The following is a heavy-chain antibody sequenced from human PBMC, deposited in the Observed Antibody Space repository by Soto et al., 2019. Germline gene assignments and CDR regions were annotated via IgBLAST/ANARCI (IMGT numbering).Heavy chain of an antibody. J-gene: IGHJ1*01. CDR3: GYGADGHLYFQH. V-gene: IGHV3-7*01. Sequence: GGSLRLSCAASGFTFSSYWMTWVRQAPGKGLEWVATIKQDGSERHYLDSVRGRFSISRDNPKNSLYLHMNSLRAEDTAVYYCGYGADGHLYFQHWGQGTLVTVSS. D-gene: IGHD5-18*01. CDR2: IKQDGSER. CDR1: GFTFSSYW.